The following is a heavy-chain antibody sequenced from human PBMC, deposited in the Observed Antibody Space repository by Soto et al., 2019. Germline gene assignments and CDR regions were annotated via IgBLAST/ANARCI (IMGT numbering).Heavy chain of an antibody. CDR1: GFTFSSYG. Sequence: GGSLRLSCADSGFTFSSYGMHWVRQAPGKGLEWVAVISYDGSNKYYADSVKGRFTISRDNSKNTLYLQMNSLRAADTAVYYCASGDSLFDYWGQGTLVTVSS. CDR3: ASGDSLFDY. CDR2: ISYDGSNK. D-gene: IGHD4-4*01. V-gene: IGHV3-30*03. J-gene: IGHJ4*02.